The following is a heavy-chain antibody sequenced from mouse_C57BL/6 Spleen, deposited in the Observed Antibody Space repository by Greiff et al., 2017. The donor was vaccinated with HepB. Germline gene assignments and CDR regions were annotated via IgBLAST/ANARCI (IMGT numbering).Heavy chain of an antibody. CDR1: GYTFTSYW. CDR3: ARTYYSKGEAY. Sequence: QVQLQQPGAELVKPGASVKMSCKASGYTFTSYWITWVKQRPGQGLEWIGDIYPGSGSTNYNEKFKSKATLTVDTSSSTAYRQLSSLTSEDSAVYYCARTYYSKGEAYWGQGTLVTVSA. D-gene: IGHD2-5*01. J-gene: IGHJ3*01. CDR2: IYPGSGST. V-gene: IGHV1-55*01.